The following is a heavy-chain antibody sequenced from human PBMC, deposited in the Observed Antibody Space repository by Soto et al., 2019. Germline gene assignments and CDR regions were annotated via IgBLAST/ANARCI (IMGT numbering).Heavy chain of an antibody. Sequence: QVQLVQPGGELKKPGASVTVSCKASGYTFINYHITWVRQAPGQGLEWMAWINTYNGMTDYAQKFQGRVTMTRDTSTSTAYMELRNLGSDDTAVYFCAKSPRGEMATDWGQGTLVTVSS. CDR2: INTYNGMT. J-gene: IGHJ4*02. CDR3: AKSPRGEMATD. CDR1: GYTFINYH. V-gene: IGHV1-18*01. D-gene: IGHD5-12*01.